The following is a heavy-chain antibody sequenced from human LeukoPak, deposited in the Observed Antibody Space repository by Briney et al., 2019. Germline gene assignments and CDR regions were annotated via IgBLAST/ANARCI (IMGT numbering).Heavy chain of an antibody. Sequence: GGSLRLSCAASGFTFSSYAMSWVRQAPGKGLEWVSAISGSGGSTYYADSVKGRFTISRDNSKNTLYLQMNSLRAENTAVYYCAKDDFYGDYFDYWGQGTLVTVSS. CDR1: GFTFSSYA. V-gene: IGHV3-23*01. D-gene: IGHD4-17*01. CDR2: ISGSGGST. J-gene: IGHJ4*02. CDR3: AKDDFYGDYFDY.